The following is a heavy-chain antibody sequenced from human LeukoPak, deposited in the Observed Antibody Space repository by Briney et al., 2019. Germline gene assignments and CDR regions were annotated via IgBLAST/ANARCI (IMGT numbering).Heavy chain of an antibody. V-gene: IGHV1-46*01. J-gene: IGHJ6*02. CDR3: ACVYLHGMDV. CDR2: INPSGGGT. Sequence: GASVKVSCRASGYSLTTYYMHWVRQAPGQGLEWMAIINPSGGGTNYAQKFQGRVTMTRDTPTNTVYMELSSLRTEDTAVYYCACVYLHGMDVWGQGTTVTVSS. CDR1: GYSLTTYY. D-gene: IGHD2-8*01.